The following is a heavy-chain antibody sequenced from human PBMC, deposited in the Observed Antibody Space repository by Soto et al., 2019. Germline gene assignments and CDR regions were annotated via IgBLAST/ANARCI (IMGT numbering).Heavy chain of an antibody. J-gene: IGHJ3*01. CDR2: LNHDTGNT. D-gene: IGHD5-18*01. CDR1: GFTFSDKL. V-gene: IGHV1-3*01. Sequence: QVQLVQSGAELKEPGASVNISCTASGFTFSDKLINWVRQVPGQGLEWMGWLNHDTGNTRYSETYQGRVTISSHPSACIAYLELSGLENEDTALYFCARDIQSVDPGANDAFDVGGQGTMITVSS. CDR3: ARDIQSVDPGANDAFDV.